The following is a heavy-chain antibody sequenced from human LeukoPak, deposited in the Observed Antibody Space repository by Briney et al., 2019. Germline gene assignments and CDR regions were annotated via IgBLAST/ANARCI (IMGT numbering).Heavy chain of an antibody. CDR1: GGSVSSGSYY. Sequence: PSETLSLTCTVSGGSVSSGSYYWSWIRQPPGKGLEWIGYIYYSGSTNYNPSLKSRVTISVDTSKNQFSLKLSSVTAADTAVYYCARWGSGFFDFWGQGSLVTVSS. V-gene: IGHV4-61*01. CDR3: ARWGSGFFDF. J-gene: IGHJ4*02. D-gene: IGHD3-22*01. CDR2: IYYSGST.